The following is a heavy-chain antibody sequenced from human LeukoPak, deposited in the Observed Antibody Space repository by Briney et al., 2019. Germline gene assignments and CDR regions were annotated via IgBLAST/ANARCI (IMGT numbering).Heavy chain of an antibody. CDR2: NYYSGST. V-gene: IGHV4-39*01. D-gene: IGHD3-10*01. CDR3: ARTRYYYNSRSYGAPYYFDY. J-gene: IGHJ4*02. Sequence: SETLSLTCTVSGGSISSGRYFWGWIRQPPGKGLEWIGSNYYSGSTYYKPSLKSRVTISVDTSKNQFSLKLSSVTAADTAVYYCARTRYYYNSRSYGAPYYFDYWGQGTLVTVPS. CDR1: GGSISSGRYF.